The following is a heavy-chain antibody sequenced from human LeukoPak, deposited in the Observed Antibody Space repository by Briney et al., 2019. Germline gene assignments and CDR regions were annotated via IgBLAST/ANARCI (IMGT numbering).Heavy chain of an antibody. CDR3: ARDHYYDSSGAFDY. V-gene: IGHV3-7*01. Sequence: PGGSLRLSCAASGFTFSGYWMSWVRQAPGKGLEWVANIKQEGSEKFYVDSVKGRFTISRDNAQKSLHLQMSSLRVEDTAVYYCARDHYYDSSGAFDYWGQGTLVTVSS. J-gene: IGHJ4*02. D-gene: IGHD3-22*01. CDR1: GFTFSGYW. CDR2: IKQEGSEK.